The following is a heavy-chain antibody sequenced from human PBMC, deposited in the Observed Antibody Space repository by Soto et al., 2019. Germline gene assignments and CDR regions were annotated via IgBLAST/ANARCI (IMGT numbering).Heavy chain of an antibody. CDR1: GFTFSTYA. CDR2: ISGSGGSI. CDR3: VKGYWKGDA. V-gene: IGHV3-23*01. J-gene: IGHJ6*02. Sequence: EVQLLESGGGLVQPGGSLRLSCAASGFTFSTYAMNWVRQAPGNGLEWVSAISGSGGSIHYADSVKGRFTISRDNSKNTLYLQMNSLRDEDTAVYHCVKGYWKGDAWGQGTTVTVFS. D-gene: IGHD1-1*01.